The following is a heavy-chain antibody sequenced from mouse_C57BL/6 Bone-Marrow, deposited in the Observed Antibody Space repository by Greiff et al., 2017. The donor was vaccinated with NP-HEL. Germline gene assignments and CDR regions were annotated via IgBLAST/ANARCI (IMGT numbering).Heavy chain of an antibody. V-gene: IGHV1-69*01. J-gene: IGHJ2*01. CDR3: ARSTTVVATGFDY. CDR2: IDPSDSYT. Sequence: QVHVKQPGAELVMPGASVKLSCKASGYTFTSYWMHWVKQRPGQGLEWIGEIDPSDSYTNYNQKFKGKSTLTVDKSSSTAYMQLSSLTSEDSAVYYCARSTTVVATGFDYWGQGTTLTVSS. CDR1: GYTFTSYW. D-gene: IGHD1-1*01.